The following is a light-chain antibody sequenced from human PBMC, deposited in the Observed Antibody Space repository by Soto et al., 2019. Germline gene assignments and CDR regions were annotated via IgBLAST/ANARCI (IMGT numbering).Light chain of an antibody. CDR1: HNINSW. J-gene: IGKJ1*01. CDR2: EAS. V-gene: IGKV1-5*01. CDR3: LQYHTYRT. Sequence: DIQMTQSPSTLSASVVDRVTLACRASHNINSWLAWYQQKPGKAPNLLIYEASILQRGVPSRFSGSNSGTDFTLTISSLQADDFATYYCLQYHTYRTFGQGTKVDIK.